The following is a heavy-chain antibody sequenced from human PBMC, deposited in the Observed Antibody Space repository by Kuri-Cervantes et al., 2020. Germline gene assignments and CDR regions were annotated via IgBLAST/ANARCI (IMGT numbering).Heavy chain of an antibody. V-gene: IGHV4-4*02. CDR2: IYHSGST. J-gene: IGHJ5*02. CDR1: GDSISSNTW. CDR3: ARHLRYFDWLLIGSWFDP. Sequence: SETLSLTCVVSGDSISSNTWWSWVRQPPGKGLEWIGEIYHSGSTYCNPSLKSRVTISVDTSKNQFSLKLSSVTAADTAVYYCARHLRYFDWLLIGSWFDPWGQGTLVTVSS. D-gene: IGHD3-9*01.